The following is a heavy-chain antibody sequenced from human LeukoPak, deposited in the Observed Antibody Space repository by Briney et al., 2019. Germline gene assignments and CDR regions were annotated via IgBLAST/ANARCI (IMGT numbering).Heavy chain of an antibody. Sequence: GGSLRLSCAASGFTFSDAWMSWVRQAPGKGLEWVGRIKSKTDGGTTDYAAPVKGRFTISRDDSKNTLYLQMNSLKTEDTAVYYCTTRIQLWDEFDYWGQGTLVTVSS. D-gene: IGHD5-18*01. CDR3: TTRIQLWDEFDY. V-gene: IGHV3-15*01. CDR2: IKSKTDGGTT. J-gene: IGHJ4*02. CDR1: GFTFSDAW.